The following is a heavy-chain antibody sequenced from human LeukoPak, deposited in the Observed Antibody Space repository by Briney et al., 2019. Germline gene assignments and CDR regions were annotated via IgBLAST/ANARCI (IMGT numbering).Heavy chain of an antibody. J-gene: IGHJ3*02. D-gene: IGHD3-16*01. Sequence: GGSLRLSCAASGFTFSTYSMNWVRQAPGKGLEWVSSISSSSSYIYYADSVKGRFTISRDNAKNSLYLQMNSLRAEDTAVYYCARDLLGIALHAFDIWGQGTMVTVSS. CDR3: ARDLLGIALHAFDI. CDR1: GFTFSTYS. V-gene: IGHV3-21*01. CDR2: ISSSSSYI.